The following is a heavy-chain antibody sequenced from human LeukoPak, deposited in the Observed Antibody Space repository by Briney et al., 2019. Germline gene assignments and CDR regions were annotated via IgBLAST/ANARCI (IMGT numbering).Heavy chain of an antibody. CDR1: GFTFSTKS. V-gene: IGHV3-48*02. Sequence: PGGSLRLSCVVSGFTFSTKSMNWVRQAPEKGLEWVSYITADSGTTYYADSVKGRFTISRDNAKNSLYLQMNSLRDEDTAVYYCASRDYFDYWGQGTLVTVSS. J-gene: IGHJ4*02. CDR2: ITADSGTT. CDR3: ASRDYFDY.